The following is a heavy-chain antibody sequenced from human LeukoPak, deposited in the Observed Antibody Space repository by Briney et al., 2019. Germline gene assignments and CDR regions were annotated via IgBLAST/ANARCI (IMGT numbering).Heavy chain of an antibody. CDR2: IKQDGSEK. Sequence: QSGGSLRLSCTASGFTFDDYAITWFRQAPGKGLEWVANIKQDGSEKYYVDSVKGRFTISRDNAKNSLYLQMNSLRAEDTAVYYCARGRRGYSYGQEEYYFDYWGQGTLVTVSS. CDR1: GFTFDDYA. CDR3: ARGRRGYSYGQEEYYFDY. J-gene: IGHJ4*02. V-gene: IGHV3-7*01. D-gene: IGHD5-18*01.